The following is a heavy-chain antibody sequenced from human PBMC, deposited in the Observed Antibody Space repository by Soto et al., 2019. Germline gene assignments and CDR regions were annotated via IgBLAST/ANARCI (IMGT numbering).Heavy chain of an antibody. Sequence: PWGSLRLSCAASGFTFYDYAIHFFRHFPFKCLEWVSGINWNSGSIGYGDSVKGRFAISRDNAKNSLHLQMNSLSAEDTAFYYCVKDESINWYSGHFRHWGQGTLVTVSS. CDR1: GFTFYDYA. CDR2: INWNSGSI. J-gene: IGHJ1*01. CDR3: VKDESINWYSGHFRH. V-gene: IGHV3-9*01. D-gene: IGHD6-13*01.